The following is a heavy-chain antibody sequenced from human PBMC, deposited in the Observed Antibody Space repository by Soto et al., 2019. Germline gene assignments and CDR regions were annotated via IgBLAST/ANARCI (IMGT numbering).Heavy chain of an antibody. CDR2: IIPFSGTA. D-gene: IGHD3-22*01. CDR3: VREGYYDSSGYYPGWFDP. V-gene: IGHV1-69*06. J-gene: IGHJ5*02. Sequence: QVQLVQSGAEVKKPGSSVKVSCKASEDTLSSYAISWVRQAPGQGLEWMGGIIPFSGTANYAQKFQGRATITADKSTSTAYMELSRLRSEDTAVYYCVREGYYDSSGYYPGWFDPWGQGTLVTVSS. CDR1: EDTLSSYA.